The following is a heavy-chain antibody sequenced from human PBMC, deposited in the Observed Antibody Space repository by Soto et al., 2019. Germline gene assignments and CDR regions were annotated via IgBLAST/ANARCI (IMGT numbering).Heavy chain of an antibody. J-gene: IGHJ4*02. CDR1: GYTFTSYA. V-gene: IGHV1-3*01. CDR3: ARVGTIFGVAGGY. Sequence: ASVKVSCKASGYTFTSYAMHWVRQAPGQRLEWMGWIKAGNGNTKYSQKYHGRVNSTRDTSASTAYIELSSLRSEDTAVYYCARVGTIFGVAGGYWGQGTLVTVSS. CDR2: IKAGNGNT. D-gene: IGHD3-3*01.